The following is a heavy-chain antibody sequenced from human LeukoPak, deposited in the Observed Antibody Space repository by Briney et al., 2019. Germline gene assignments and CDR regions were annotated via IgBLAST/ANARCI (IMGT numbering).Heavy chain of an antibody. CDR1: GGSITNYY. Sequence: PSETLSLTCTVSGGSITNYYWSWIRQPPGKGLEWIGYIYFSGVTKYNPYSPSLTSRGTISADTSKNQISLKLNSVTAADTAVYYCAREKICSGGSCYSFGWFEPWGQGTLVTVSS. J-gene: IGHJ5*02. D-gene: IGHD2-15*01. CDR2: IYFSGVT. CDR3: AREKICSGGSCYSFGWFEP. V-gene: IGHV4-59*01.